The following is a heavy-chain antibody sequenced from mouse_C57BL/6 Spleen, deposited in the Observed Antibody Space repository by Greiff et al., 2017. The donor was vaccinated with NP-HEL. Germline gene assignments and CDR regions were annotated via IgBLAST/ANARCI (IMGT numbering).Heavy chain of an antibody. CDR2: IDPSDSYT. V-gene: IGHV1-50*01. Sequence: QVQLQQSGAELVKPGASVKLSCKASGYTFTSYWMQWVKQRPGQGLEWIGEIDPSDSYTNYNQKFKGKATLTVDTSSSTAYMQLSSLTSEDSAVYYCARRAGRDFDYWGQGTTLTVSS. J-gene: IGHJ2*01. D-gene: IGHD1-1*02. CDR1: GYTFTSYW. CDR3: ARRAGRDFDY.